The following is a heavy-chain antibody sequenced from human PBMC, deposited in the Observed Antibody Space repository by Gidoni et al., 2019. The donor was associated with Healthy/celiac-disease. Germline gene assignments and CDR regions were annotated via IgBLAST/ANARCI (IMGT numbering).Heavy chain of an antibody. J-gene: IGHJ4*02. V-gene: IGHV3-21*01. D-gene: IGHD3-3*01. CDR3: AGANSPSYYDFWSGYYAKFDY. CDR1: GFTCSGDG. Sequence: EVQLVEPGGGRGTPGGSPRLTCAASGFTCSGDGMTWDRQAPGKGLVWVSSLSRSGSYIYYADSVKGRFTISRDNPKTSLYLQLNGLCAEDTAVYYCAGANSPSYYDFWSGYYAKFDYWGQGTLVTVSS. CDR2: LSRSGSYI.